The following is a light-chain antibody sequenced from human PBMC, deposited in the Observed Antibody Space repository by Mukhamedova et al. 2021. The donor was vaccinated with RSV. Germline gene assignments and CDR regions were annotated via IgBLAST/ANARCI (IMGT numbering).Light chain of an antibody. Sequence: WYQRRVHGKAPQLLIYATSTLHTGVPSRFSGSASGTLFTLTITGLQPEDFATYYYLQHFNYPRTFGQGTKVEI. J-gene: IGKJ1*01. CDR2: ATS. CDR3: LQHFNYPRT. V-gene: IGKV1-6*01.